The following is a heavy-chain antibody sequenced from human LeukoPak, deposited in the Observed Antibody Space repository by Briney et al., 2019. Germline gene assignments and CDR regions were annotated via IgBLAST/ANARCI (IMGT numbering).Heavy chain of an antibody. J-gene: IGHJ4*02. Sequence: GGSLRLSCAASGFTFSTYAMSWVRQAPGTQLEWVSAITDSGTNTYYADSVRGRFTIARDNSRSTLYLQMDSLRGEDTATYYCAKENDATFDYWGQGTLVAASS. CDR3: AKENDATFDY. V-gene: IGHV3-23*01. D-gene: IGHD1-1*01. CDR1: GFTFSTYA. CDR2: ITDSGTNT.